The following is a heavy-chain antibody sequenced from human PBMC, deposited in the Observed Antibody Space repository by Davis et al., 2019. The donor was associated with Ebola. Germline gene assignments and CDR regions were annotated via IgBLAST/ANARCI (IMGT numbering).Heavy chain of an antibody. V-gene: IGHV4-59*01. CDR1: GGSFSGYY. CDR3: ARITGGFDP. D-gene: IGHD1-14*01. CDR2: IYYSGST. J-gene: IGHJ5*02. Sequence: SETLSLTCAVYGGSFSGYYWSWIRQPPGKGLEWIGYIYYSGSTNYNPSLKSRVAISVDTSKNQFSLKLSSVTAADTAVYYCARITGGFDPWGQGTLVTVSS.